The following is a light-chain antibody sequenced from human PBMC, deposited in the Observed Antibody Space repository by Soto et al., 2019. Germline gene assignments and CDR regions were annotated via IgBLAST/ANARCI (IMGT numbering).Light chain of an antibody. J-gene: IGKJ2*01. CDR3: QQYGSSPPYT. CDR1: QSVSSSY. V-gene: IGKV3-20*01. Sequence: DIVLTQSPGTLSLSPGERATLSCRASQSVSSSYLAWYQQKPGQAPRLLIYGASSRATGIPDRFSGSGSGTAFTLTISRLEPEDFAVYYCQQYGSSPPYTFGQGTKLEIK. CDR2: GAS.